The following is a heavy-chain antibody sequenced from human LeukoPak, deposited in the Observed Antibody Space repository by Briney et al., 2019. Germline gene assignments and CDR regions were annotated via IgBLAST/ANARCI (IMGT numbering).Heavy chain of an antibody. Sequence: PGGSLRLSCAASGFTFSSYWMSWVRQAPGKGLEWVASIKHDGSEKYYVDSVKGRFTISRDNAKNSLYLQMSNLRAEDTAVYFCARGGGLDVWGQGATVTVSS. CDR1: GFTFSSYW. CDR3: ARGGGLDV. CDR2: IKHDGSEK. D-gene: IGHD3-16*01. J-gene: IGHJ6*02. V-gene: IGHV3-7*03.